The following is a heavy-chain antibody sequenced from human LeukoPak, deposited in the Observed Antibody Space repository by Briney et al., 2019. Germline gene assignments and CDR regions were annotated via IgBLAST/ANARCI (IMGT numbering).Heavy chain of an antibody. CDR1: GFTFRNYA. Sequence: PGGSLRLSCAASGFTFRNYAMSWVRQAPGKGLEWVSAVSGSGGNTYYADSVKGRFTISRDNAKNSLYLQMNSLRAEDTAVYNCARAQIEDYWGHGTLVTVSS. V-gene: IGHV3-23*01. CDR3: ARAQIEDY. CDR2: VSGSGGNT. J-gene: IGHJ4*01.